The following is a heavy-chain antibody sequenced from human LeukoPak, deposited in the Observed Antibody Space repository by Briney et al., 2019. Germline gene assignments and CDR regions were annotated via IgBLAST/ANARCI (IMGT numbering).Heavy chain of an antibody. CDR3: AKDMRGYSGYAFDY. Sequence: PGGSLRLYCAASGFTFDDYAMHWVRQAPGKGLERVSGISWISGSIGYADSVKGRFTMSRENAKNSLYLQMNSLRAEDTALYYCAKDMRGYSGYAFDYWGQGTLVTVSS. D-gene: IGHD5-12*01. V-gene: IGHV3-9*01. CDR2: ISWISGSI. J-gene: IGHJ4*02. CDR1: GFTFDDYA.